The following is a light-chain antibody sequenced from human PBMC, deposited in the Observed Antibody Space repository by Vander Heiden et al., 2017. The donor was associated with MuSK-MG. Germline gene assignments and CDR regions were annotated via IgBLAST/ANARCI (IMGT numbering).Light chain of an antibody. V-gene: IGKV3-15*01. CDR1: QSVSSN. CDR2: GAS. CDR3: QQYNNWPRT. J-gene: IGKJ1*01. Sequence: DIVMTLSPPSLSVSPGERATLSCRASQSVSSNLAWYQQKPGQAPRLLIYGASTRATGIPARFSGSGSGTEFTLTISSLQSEDFAVYYCQQYNNWPRTFGQGTKVEIK.